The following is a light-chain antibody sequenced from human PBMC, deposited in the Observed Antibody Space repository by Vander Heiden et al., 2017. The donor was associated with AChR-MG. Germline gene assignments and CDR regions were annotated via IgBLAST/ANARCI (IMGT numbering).Light chain of an antibody. CDR3: QTWGTGIRV. CDR2: LNSDGSH. J-gene: IGLJ3*02. Sequence: HSSYAIAWHQQQPEKGPRYLMKLNSDGSHSKGDGIPDRFSGSSSGAERYLTISSLQSEDEADYYCQTWGTGIRVFGGRTKLTVL. V-gene: IGLV4-69*01. CDR1: HSSYA.